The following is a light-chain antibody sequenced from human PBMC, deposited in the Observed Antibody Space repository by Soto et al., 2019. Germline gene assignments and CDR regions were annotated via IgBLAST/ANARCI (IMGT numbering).Light chain of an antibody. Sequence: DIQMTQSPSTLSASVGDRVTITCRASQSISSWLAWYQQKPGKVPKLLIYAASTLQSGVPSRFSGSGSGTDFTLTISSLQPEDVATYYCQQSNSIPPWTFGQGTKV. CDR1: QSISSW. J-gene: IGKJ1*01. CDR3: QQSNSIPPWT. CDR2: AAS. V-gene: IGKV1-27*01.